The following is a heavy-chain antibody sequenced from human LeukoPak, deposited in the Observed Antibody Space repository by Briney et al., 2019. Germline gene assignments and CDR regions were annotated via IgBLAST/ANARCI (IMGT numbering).Heavy chain of an antibody. CDR3: ARVHSGYSSSWSGYYYYMDV. V-gene: IGHV4-59*11. J-gene: IGHJ6*03. Sequence: SETLSLTCTVSGGSISSHYWSWIRQPPGKGLEWIGNIYYSGSTNYHPSLKSRVTIAVDTSKNQFSLKLSSVTAADTAVYYCARVHSGYSSSWSGYYYYMDVWGKGTTVTVSS. CDR1: GGSISSHY. D-gene: IGHD6-13*01. CDR2: IYYSGST.